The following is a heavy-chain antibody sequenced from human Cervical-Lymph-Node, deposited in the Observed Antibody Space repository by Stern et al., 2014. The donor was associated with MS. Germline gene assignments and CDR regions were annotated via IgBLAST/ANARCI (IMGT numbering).Heavy chain of an antibody. CDR2: INHSGST. Sequence: QVQLQQWGAGLLKPSETLSLTCAVYGGSFSGYYWSWIRQPPGKGLEWIGEINHSGSTNYTPSLKSRVTISVDTSKNQFSLKLSSVTAADTAVYYCARGLPVGGPLYYFDYWGQGTLVTVSS. D-gene: IGHD1-26*01. CDR1: GGSFSGYY. V-gene: IGHV4-34*01. CDR3: ARGLPVGGPLYYFDY. J-gene: IGHJ4*02.